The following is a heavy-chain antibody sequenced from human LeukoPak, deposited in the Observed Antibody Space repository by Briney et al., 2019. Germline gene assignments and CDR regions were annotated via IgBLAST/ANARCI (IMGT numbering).Heavy chain of an antibody. CDR2: ISYDGSDK. CDR3: ARGMDTAMANGVY. V-gene: IGHV3-30-3*01. J-gene: IGHJ4*02. Sequence: GGSLRLSCAASGFTFSNYAIRWVRQAPGKGLEWVALISYDGSDKYYADSVKGRFTISRDNSKNTLYLQMNSLRSEDTAVYYCARGMDTAMANGVYWGQGTLVTVSS. D-gene: IGHD5-18*01. CDR1: GFTFSNYA.